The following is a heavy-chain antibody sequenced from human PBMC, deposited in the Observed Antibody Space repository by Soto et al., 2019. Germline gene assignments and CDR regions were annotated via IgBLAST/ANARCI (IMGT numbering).Heavy chain of an antibody. V-gene: IGHV1-69*01. Sequence: QVQLVQSGAEVKKPGSSVRVSCEASGGTFIDYAFSWVRQAPGQGLEWRGGTVPISGIEDYAQKFQGRITSTADAATRTAYMELTSLRSEDTAVYYCAGTYDTSGDYPYYFEYWGQGTLVTVSS. D-gene: IGHD3-22*01. J-gene: IGHJ4*02. CDR1: GGTFIDYA. CDR3: AGTYDTSGDYPYYFEY. CDR2: TVPISGIE.